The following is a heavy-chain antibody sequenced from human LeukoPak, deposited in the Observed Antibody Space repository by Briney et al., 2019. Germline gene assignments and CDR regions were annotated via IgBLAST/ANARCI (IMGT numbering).Heavy chain of an antibody. CDR2: IYHSGST. V-gene: IGHV4-4*02. D-gene: IGHD6-13*01. CDR1: GGSISSSNW. Sequence: SGTLSLTCAVSGGSISSSNWWSWVRQPPGKGLEWIGEIYHSGSTNYNPSLKSRITLSLETSSNQISLELKSVTSADTALYYCVRDSGYSSSWYLIDDDFDIWGQGTMVIVSA. CDR3: VRDSGYSSSWYLIDDDFDI. J-gene: IGHJ3*02.